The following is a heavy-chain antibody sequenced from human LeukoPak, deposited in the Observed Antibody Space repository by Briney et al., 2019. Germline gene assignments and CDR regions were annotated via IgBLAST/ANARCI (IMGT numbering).Heavy chain of an antibody. CDR3: ARGVSGDFDY. CDR2: FYSSGST. Sequence: SETLSLTCTVSGGSISSSSYYWGWIRQPPGKGLEWIGSFYSSGSTYYNPSLKGRVTISVDTSKNQFSLKLSSVTAADTAVYYCARGVSGDFDYWGQGTLVTVSS. J-gene: IGHJ4*02. D-gene: IGHD6-19*01. CDR1: GGSISSSSYY. V-gene: IGHV4-39*07.